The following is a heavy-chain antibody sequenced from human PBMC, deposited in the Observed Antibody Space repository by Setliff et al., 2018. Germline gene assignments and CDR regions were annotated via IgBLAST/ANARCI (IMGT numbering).Heavy chain of an antibody. Sequence: SETLSLTCTVSGGSISRNSYYWGWIRQPPGKGLEWIGSIYSSGSTYYNPSLKSRVAISADTSKNQFSLKLNSVTAADTAVYYCARHADRFWGGDFGYWGQGTLVTVSS. J-gene: IGHJ4*02. CDR1: GGSISRNSYY. CDR2: IYSSGST. V-gene: IGHV4-39*01. D-gene: IGHD3-16*01. CDR3: ARHADRFWGGDFGY.